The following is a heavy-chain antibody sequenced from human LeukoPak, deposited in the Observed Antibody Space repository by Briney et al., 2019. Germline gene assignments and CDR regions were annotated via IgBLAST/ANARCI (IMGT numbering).Heavy chain of an antibody. CDR1: GFTFSSYA. J-gene: IGHJ6*03. V-gene: IGHV3-23*01. CDR2: ISGSGGST. D-gene: IGHD2-2*01. Sequence: GGSLRLSCGASGFTFSSYAMSWVRQAPGKGLEWVSAISGSGGSTYYADSVKGRFTISRDNSKNTLYLQMNSLRAEDTAVYYCAKTQHGVTSYMDVWGKGTTVTVSS. CDR3: AKTQHGVTSYMDV.